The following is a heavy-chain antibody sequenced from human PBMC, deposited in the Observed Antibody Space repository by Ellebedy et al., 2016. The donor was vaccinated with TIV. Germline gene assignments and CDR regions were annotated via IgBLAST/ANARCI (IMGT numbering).Heavy chain of an antibody. CDR1: AFTFSYYW. CDR2: ISQDGSAK. CDR3: VRGGGWVADY. V-gene: IGHV3-7*01. J-gene: IGHJ4*02. Sequence: PGGSLRLSCAASAFTFSYYWMGWVRQAPGKGLQWVASISQDGSAKYYVDSVKGRFTISRDNAKNSLYLEMNSLRAEDTAVYYWVRGGGWVADYWGQGTLVTVSS. D-gene: IGHD1-26*01.